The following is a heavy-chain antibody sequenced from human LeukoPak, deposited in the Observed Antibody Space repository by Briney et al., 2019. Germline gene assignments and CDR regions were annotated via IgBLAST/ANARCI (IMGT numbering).Heavy chain of an antibody. V-gene: IGHV3-7*01. CDR1: GFTFSNYW. D-gene: IGHD3-22*01. CDR2: IKTDGSEK. J-gene: IGHJ1*01. CDR3: ATYSSLNRREFQF. Sequence: GGSLRLSCEGSGFTFSNYWMGWVRQAPGKGLQWVANIKTDGSEKYYVDSVMGRSTISRDNAKNSLYLQMNSLRAEDTAVYYCATYSSLNRREFQFWGQGTLLTVSS.